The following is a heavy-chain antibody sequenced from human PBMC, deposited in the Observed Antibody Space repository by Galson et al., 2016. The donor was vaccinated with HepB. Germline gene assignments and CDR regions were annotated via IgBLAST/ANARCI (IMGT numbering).Heavy chain of an antibody. J-gene: IGHJ6*02. Sequence: SLRLSCAASGFTFSSYGMHWVRQAPGKGLEWVAVISYDGSNKYYADSVKGRFTISRDNSKNTLHLQMNSLRAEDTAVYYCAKGRSVGGFYYYYGLDVWGQGTTVTVSS. D-gene: IGHD1-26*01. V-gene: IGHV3-30*18. CDR3: AKGRSVGGFYYYYGLDV. CDR2: ISYDGSNK. CDR1: GFTFSSYG.